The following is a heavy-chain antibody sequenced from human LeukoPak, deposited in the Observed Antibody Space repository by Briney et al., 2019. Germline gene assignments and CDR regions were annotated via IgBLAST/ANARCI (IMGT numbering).Heavy chain of an antibody. CDR3: ARDVGNFDY. Sequence: GESLRLSCAASGFTFSNYWMHWVRQAPGKGLVWVSRINGDGISTGYADSVKGRFTVSRDNAKKTLYLQMNSLRAEDTAVYYCARDVGNFDYWGQGTLVTVSS. V-gene: IGHV3-74*01. CDR2: INGDGIST. CDR1: GFTFSNYW. J-gene: IGHJ4*02.